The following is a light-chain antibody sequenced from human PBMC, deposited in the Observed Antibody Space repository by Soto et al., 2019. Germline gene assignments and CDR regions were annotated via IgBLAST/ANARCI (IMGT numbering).Light chain of an antibody. CDR2: AAS. J-gene: IGKJ5*01. V-gene: IGKV1-9*01. Sequence: QLTQSPSSLSASVGARVTITCRASQGISSHLAWYQQKPGKAPKLLIYAASTLQTGVPSRFSGGGSGTDLTLTLSSLQPEDFETYYCQQVNSFPSTFGQGTRLEIK. CDR1: QGISSH. CDR3: QQVNSFPST.